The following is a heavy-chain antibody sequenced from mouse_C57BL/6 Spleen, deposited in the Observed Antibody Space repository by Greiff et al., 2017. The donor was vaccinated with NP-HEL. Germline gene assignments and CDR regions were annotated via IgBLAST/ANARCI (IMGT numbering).Heavy chain of an antibody. Sequence: QVQLQQPGAELVRPGSSVKLSCKASGYTFTSYWMHWVKQRPIQGLEWIGNIDPSDSETNYNQKFKDKATLTVDKSSSTAYMQLSSLTSEDSAVYSCARGGVFAWFAYWGQGTLVTVSA. CDR3: ARGGVFAWFAY. CDR2: IDPSDSET. V-gene: IGHV1-52*01. CDR1: GYTFTSYW. J-gene: IGHJ3*01.